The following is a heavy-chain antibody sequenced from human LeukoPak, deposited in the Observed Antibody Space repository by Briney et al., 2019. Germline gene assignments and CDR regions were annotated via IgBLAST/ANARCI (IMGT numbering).Heavy chain of an antibody. D-gene: IGHD6-19*01. J-gene: IGHJ4*02. CDR2: ISSSGGST. CDR3: AKDRQWLGQRPSNFDY. V-gene: IGHV3-23*01. CDR1: EFTFSSYG. Sequence: GGSLRLSCVTSEFTFSSYGMSWVRQSPGKGLEWVSGISSSGGSTYYADSVKGRFTISRDDSKNTVYLQINRLRADDTALYYCAKDRQWLGQRPSNFDYWGQGTLVTVSS.